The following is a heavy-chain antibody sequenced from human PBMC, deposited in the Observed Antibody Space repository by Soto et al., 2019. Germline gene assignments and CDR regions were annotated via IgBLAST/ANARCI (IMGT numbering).Heavy chain of an antibody. D-gene: IGHD6-13*01. V-gene: IGHV4-4*02. J-gene: IGHJ4*02. CDR3: ARNGGSTWYYFDS. CDR2: VSHRGST. Sequence: SETLSLTCDVSGGSITSTNWWTWVRQSPGKGLEWIGEVSHRGSTNYNPSLKSRVTISIDTSKNQFFLKLNSVTAADTGMYYCARNGGSTWYYFDSWGQGTVVTGSS. CDR1: GGSITSTNW.